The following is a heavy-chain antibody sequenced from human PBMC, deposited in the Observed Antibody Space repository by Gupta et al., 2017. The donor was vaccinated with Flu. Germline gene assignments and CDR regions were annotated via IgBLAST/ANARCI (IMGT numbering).Heavy chain of an antibody. V-gene: IGHV3-23*01. CDR1: EFTFSSYT. CDR3: AKHRYYYGVDG. J-gene: IGHJ6*02. CDR2: NGGSEETT. Sequence: EVQLLESGGGWVQPGGSLRLSCAASEFTFSSYTLSWVRQAPGKGLEWVCANGGSEETTFYADSVKGRFTISRDNSKNALFLTMTSLRADDAAVYFCAKHRYYYGVDGWGQGATVTVSS.